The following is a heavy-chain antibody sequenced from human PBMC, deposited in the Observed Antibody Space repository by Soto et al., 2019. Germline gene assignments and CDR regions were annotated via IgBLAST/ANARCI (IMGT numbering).Heavy chain of an antibody. V-gene: IGHV3-48*02. CDR2: ISSSSSTI. CDR1: GFTFSSYS. Sequence: GGSLSLSCAASGFTFSSYSMNWVRQAPGKGLEWVSYISSSSSTIYYADSVKGRFTISRDNAKNSLYLQMNSLRDEDTAVYYCARVWAETYYYDSSGPRWGQGTLVTVSS. CDR3: ARVWAETYYYDSSGPR. D-gene: IGHD3-22*01. J-gene: IGHJ4*02.